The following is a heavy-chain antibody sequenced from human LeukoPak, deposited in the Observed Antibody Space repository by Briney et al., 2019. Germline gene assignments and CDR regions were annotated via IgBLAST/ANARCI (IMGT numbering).Heavy chain of an antibody. D-gene: IGHD3-16*01. CDR1: GGSISGYY. CDR3: ARGLGAVTGWYFDL. V-gene: IGHV4-34*01. Sequence: SETLSLTCTVSGGSISGYYWSWIRQPPGKGLEWIGEINHSGSTNYNPSLKSRVTISVDTSKNQFSLKLSSVTAADTAVYYCARGLGAVTGWYFDLWGRGTLVTVSS. CDR2: INHSGST. J-gene: IGHJ2*01.